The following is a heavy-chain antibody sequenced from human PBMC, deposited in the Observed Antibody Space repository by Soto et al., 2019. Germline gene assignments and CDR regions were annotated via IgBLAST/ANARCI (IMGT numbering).Heavy chain of an antibody. CDR1: GFSLSTSGGG. CDR3: AHRRAYYGLSNWFDP. Sequence: SGPTLVNPRQTLTLTXTFSGFSLSTSGGGVGWIRQPPGKALEWLALIYWDDDKRYSPSLKSRLTITKDTSKNQVVLTMTNMDPVDTATYYCAHRRAYYGLSNWFDPWGQGTLVTVSS. V-gene: IGHV2-5*02. J-gene: IGHJ5*02. CDR2: IYWDDDK. D-gene: IGHD3-10*01.